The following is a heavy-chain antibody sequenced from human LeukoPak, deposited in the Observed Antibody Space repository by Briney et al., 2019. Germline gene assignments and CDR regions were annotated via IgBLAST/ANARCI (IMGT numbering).Heavy chain of an antibody. V-gene: IGHV4-59*01. CDR1: GGSIIGYW. Sequence: PSETLSLTCTVSGGSIIGYWWSWIRQPPGKGLEWIGNIRYNENTYSNPSLKSRVTISVDTSKNQFSMKLSSVTAADTAMYYCARYAALSGPNWLDPWGRGTLVTVSS. CDR2: IRYNENT. D-gene: IGHD6-19*01. CDR3: ARYAALSGPNWLDP. J-gene: IGHJ5*02.